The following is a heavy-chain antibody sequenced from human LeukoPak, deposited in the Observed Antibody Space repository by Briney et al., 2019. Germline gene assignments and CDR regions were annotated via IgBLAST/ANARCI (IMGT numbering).Heavy chain of an antibody. V-gene: IGHV3-48*02. CDR3: VRDKDWGFDF. CDR1: GFIFSDYS. D-gene: IGHD7-27*01. J-gene: IGHJ4*02. Sequence: GGSLRLSCAGSGFIFSDYSMNWVRQAPGKGLEWVSYIRYSDTTSYAVSVKGRFTISRDDAKNSLYLQMDSLRDEDTAVYYCVRDKDWGFDFWGQGTLVTVSS. CDR2: IRYSDTT.